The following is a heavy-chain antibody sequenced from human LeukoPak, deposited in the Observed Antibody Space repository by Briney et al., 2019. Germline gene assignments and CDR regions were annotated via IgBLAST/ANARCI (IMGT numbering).Heavy chain of an antibody. CDR3: ARPALWFGGNDAFDI. D-gene: IGHD3-10*01. V-gene: IGHV3-30*02. CDR1: GFTFSSYG. Sequence: GGSLRLSCAASGFTFSSYGMRWVRQAPGKGLEWVAFIRYDGSNKYYADSVKGRFTISRDNSKNTLYLQMNSLRAEDTAVYYCARPALWFGGNDAFDIWGQGTMVTVSS. CDR2: IRYDGSNK. J-gene: IGHJ3*02.